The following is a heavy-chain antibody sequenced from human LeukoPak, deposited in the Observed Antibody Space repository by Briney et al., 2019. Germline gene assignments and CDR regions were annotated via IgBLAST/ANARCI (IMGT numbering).Heavy chain of an antibody. CDR2: IKSKTDGGTT. V-gene: IGHV3-15*01. J-gene: IGHJ3*01. CDR3: TEEGRYSSGWYRGYGV. Sequence: GGSLRLSCAASRFTFSNAWMSWVRQAPGKGLEWIGRIKSKTDGGTTDYNVPVVGRFTISRDDSKSTLYLQMSSLKTEDTGIYYCTEEGRYSSGWYRGYGVWGQGTMVTVSP. CDR1: RFTFSNAW. D-gene: IGHD6-19*01.